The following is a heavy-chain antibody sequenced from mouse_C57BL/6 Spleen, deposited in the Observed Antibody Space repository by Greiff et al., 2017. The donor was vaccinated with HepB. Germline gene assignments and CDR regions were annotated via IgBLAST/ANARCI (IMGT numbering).Heavy chain of an antibody. D-gene: IGHD4-1*01. CDR1: GYSITSGYY. Sequence: EVQRVESGPGLVKPSQSLSLTCSVTGYSITSGYYWNWIRQFPGNKLEWMGYISYDGSNNYNPSLKNRISITRDTSKNQFFLKLNSVTTEDTATYYCARGTGTRYFDVWGTGTTVTVSS. V-gene: IGHV3-6*01. J-gene: IGHJ1*03. CDR3: ARGTGTRYFDV. CDR2: ISYDGSN.